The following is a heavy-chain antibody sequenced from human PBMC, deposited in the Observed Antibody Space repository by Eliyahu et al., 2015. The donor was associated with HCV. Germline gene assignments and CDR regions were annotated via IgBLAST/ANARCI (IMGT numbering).Heavy chain of an antibody. J-gene: IGHJ4*02. CDR2: INAGNGNT. CDR1: GYTFTSYA. D-gene: IGHD4-11*01. V-gene: IGHV1-3*01. CDR3: YYSNLGRHDY. Sequence: QVQLMQSGAEXKKPGASVKVSCKASGYTFTSYAMHWVRQAPGQRLEWMGWINAGNGNTKYSQKFQGRVTITSDTSANTAXMELSSLRSEDTAVYYCYYSNLGRHDYWGQGTLVTVSS.